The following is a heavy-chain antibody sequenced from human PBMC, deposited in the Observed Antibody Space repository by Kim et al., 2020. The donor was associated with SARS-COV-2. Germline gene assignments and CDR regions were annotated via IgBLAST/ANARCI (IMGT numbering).Heavy chain of an antibody. CDR1: GGTFSSYA. D-gene: IGHD5-12*01. V-gene: IGHV1-69*13. Sequence: SVKVSCKASGGTFSSYAISWVRQAPGQGLEWMGGIIPIFGTANYAQKFQGRVTITADESTSTAYMELSSLRSEDTAVYYCARGGYTWIRLYYYYGMDVWGQGTTVTVSS. CDR2: IIPIFGTA. J-gene: IGHJ6*02. CDR3: ARGGYTWIRLYYYYGMDV.